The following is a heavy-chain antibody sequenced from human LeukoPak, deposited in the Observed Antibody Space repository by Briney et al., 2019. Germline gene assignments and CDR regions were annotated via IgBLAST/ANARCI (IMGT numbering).Heavy chain of an antibody. CDR1: GGSISSSSYY. Sequence: PSETPSLTCTVSGGSISSSSYYWGWIRQPPGKGLEWIGSIYYSGSTYYNPSLKTRVTISVDTSKNQFSLKLSSVTAADTAVYYCARHSGWYTYYFDYWGQGTLVTVSS. J-gene: IGHJ4*01. CDR2: IYYSGST. D-gene: IGHD6-19*01. CDR3: ARHSGWYTYYFDY. V-gene: IGHV4-39*01.